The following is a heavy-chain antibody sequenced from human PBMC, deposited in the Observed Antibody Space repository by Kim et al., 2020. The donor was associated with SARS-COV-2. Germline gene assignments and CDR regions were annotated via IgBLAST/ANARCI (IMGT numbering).Heavy chain of an antibody. CDR2: IGGDAETT. V-gene: IGHV3-23*01. J-gene: IGHJ4*02. D-gene: IGHD1-26*01. Sequence: GGSLRLSCVVSGLSFGSSDWTWVRQAPGKGLEWVSSIGGDAETTYYGDPVRGRFFISRDNSKDTLHLQMNSLRAEDAAIYYCARGTGSPDYWGQGTLVTVSS. CDR1: GLSFGSSD. CDR3: ARGTGSPDY.